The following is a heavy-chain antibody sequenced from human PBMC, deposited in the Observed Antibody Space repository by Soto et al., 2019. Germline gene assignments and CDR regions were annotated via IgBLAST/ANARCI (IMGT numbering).Heavy chain of an antibody. CDR2: SIPILGIA. J-gene: IGHJ6*02. V-gene: IGHV1-69*02. Sequence: QVQLVQSGAEVKKPGSSVKVSCKASGGTFSSYTISWVRQAPGQGLEWIGRSIPILGIAYYAQKFQGRVTINADKSTGTAFMELSSRRSEDTAVYCCAGSDGDYYYYYCMDVWGPGTTVTVSS. CDR1: GGTFSSYT. D-gene: IGHD4-17*01. CDR3: AGSDGDYYYYYCMDV.